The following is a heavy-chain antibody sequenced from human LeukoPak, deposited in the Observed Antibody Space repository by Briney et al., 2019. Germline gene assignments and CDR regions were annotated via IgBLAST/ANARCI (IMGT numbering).Heavy chain of an antibody. CDR3: AKAEYYYDSTGCRPQYYFDY. V-gene: IGHV3-23*01. CDR1: GFTFSSYA. CDR2: ISGSAGST. Sequence: GGSLRLSCAASGFTFSSYAMNWVRQAPGKGLEWVSAISGSAGSTYYADSVKGRFTISRDNSKNTLYLQMNSLRAEDTAVYYCAKAEYYYDSTGCRPQYYFDYWGQGTLVTVSS. J-gene: IGHJ4*02. D-gene: IGHD3-22*01.